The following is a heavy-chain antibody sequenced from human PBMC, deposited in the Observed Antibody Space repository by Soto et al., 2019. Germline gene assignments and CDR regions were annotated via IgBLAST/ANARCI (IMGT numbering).Heavy chain of an antibody. J-gene: IGHJ4*02. CDR2: IYHSGST. V-gene: IGHV4-4*02. CDR1: GGSISSSNW. CDR3: ARANRPVVDYGWGSYRFFDY. Sequence: SETLSLTCAVSGGSISSSNWWSWVRQPPGKGLEWIGEIYHSGSTNYNPSLKSRVTISVDKSKNQFSLKLSSVTAADTAVYYCARANRPVVDYGWGSYRFFDYWGQGTLVTVSS. D-gene: IGHD3-16*02.